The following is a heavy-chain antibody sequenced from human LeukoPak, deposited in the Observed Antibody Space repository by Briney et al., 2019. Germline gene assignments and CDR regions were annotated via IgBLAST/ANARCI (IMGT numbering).Heavy chain of an antibody. CDR2: ISYDGSNK. CDR1: GLTFSPYA. V-gene: IGHV3-30*04. CDR3: AKGDLEGAYCGGDCATVFDY. J-gene: IGHJ4*02. Sequence: GGSLRLSCAASGLTFSPYAMHWVRQAPGKGLEWVAVISYDGSNKYYADSVKGRFTISRDNSKNTLYLQMNSLRAEDTAVYYCAKGDLEGAYCGGDCATVFDYWGQGTLVTVSS. D-gene: IGHD2-21*02.